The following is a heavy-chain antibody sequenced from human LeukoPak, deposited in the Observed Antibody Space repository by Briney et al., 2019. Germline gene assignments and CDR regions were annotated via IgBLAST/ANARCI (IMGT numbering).Heavy chain of an antibody. V-gene: IGHV1-2*02. CDR3: ALDYEAAPLDY. CDR1: GYTFTGYY. J-gene: IGHJ4*02. D-gene: IGHD6-6*01. Sequence: ASVKVSFKGSGYTFTGYYMHWVRQAPGQGLEWMGWIHCNNGGTNHAQKVQGSVTLTRDTYISTPYIELSRLRADDTAVYYCALDYEAAPLDYWGQGTLVTVSS. CDR2: IHCNNGGT.